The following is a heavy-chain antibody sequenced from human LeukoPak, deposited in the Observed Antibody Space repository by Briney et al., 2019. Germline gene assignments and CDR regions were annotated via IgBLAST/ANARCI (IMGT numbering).Heavy chain of an antibody. CDR2: ITGSGGST. CDR1: GSTFSSYT. CDR3: AKARGYSYGPFDYYFDY. V-gene: IGHV3-23*01. J-gene: IGHJ4*02. D-gene: IGHD5-18*01. Sequence: GESLRLSCAASGSTFSSYTMNWVRQQPGKGLEWVSAITGSGGSTYYADSVKGGFNISRDNSKNTLYLQMNSLRAEDTAVYYCAKARGYSYGPFDYYFDYWGQGTLVSVSS.